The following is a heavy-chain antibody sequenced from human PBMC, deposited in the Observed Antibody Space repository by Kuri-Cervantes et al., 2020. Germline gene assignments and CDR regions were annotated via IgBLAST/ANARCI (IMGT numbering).Heavy chain of an antibody. CDR1: GFTFSSYG. Sequence: LSLTCAASGFTFSSYGMHWVRQAPGKGLEWVAVISYDGSNKYYADSVKGRFTISRDNSKNTLYLQMNSLRAEDTAVYYCARPYIYYDSSGYFPDAFDIWGQGTMVTVSS. V-gene: IGHV3-30*03. CDR3: ARPYIYYDSSGYFPDAFDI. D-gene: IGHD3-22*01. CDR2: ISYDGSNK. J-gene: IGHJ3*02.